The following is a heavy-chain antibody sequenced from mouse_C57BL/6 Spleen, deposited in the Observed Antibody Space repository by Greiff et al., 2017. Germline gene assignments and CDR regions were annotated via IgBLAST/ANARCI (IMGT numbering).Heavy chain of an antibody. D-gene: IGHD1-1*01. CDR2: IHPSDSDT. J-gene: IGHJ1*03. CDR1: GYTFTSYW. Sequence: QVQLQQPGAELVRPGASVKVSCKASGYTFTSYWMHWVKQRPGQGLEWIGRIHPSDSDTNYNQKFKGKATLTVDKSSSTAYMQLSSLTSEDSAVYYCAIGVVATYWYFDVWGTGTTVTVSS. CDR3: AIGVVATYWYFDV. V-gene: IGHV1-74*01.